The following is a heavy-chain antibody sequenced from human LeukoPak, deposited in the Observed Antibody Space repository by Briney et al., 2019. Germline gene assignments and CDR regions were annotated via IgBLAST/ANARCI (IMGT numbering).Heavy chain of an antibody. CDR2: MYYSGST. CDR1: GGSISSGDYY. CDR3: ARPYYCVGWIDP. V-gene: IGHV4-30-4*01. D-gene: IGHD3-10*02. Sequence: SETLSLTCTVSGGSISSGDYYWSWIRQPPGKGLEWNAYMYYSGSTYYNPSLKSRVTMSADTSKNQLSLKLSSVTAADTAGYFCARPYYCVGWIDPWGQGILVTVSS. J-gene: IGHJ5*02.